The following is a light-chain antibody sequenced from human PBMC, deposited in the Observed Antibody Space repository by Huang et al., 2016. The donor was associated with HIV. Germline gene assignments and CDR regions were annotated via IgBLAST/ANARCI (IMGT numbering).Light chain of an antibody. CDR2: AAS. CDR3: QQYNNWPPYT. CDR1: QSVSSS. J-gene: IGKJ2*01. V-gene: IGKV3-15*01. Sequence: EIVMTQSPATLSISPGESATLSCRASQSVSSSLAWYQQKRGQAPRLLIYAASTRATGIPARFSGSGSGTEFTLTISSLQSEDFAVYYCQQYNNWPPYTFGQGTKLEIK.